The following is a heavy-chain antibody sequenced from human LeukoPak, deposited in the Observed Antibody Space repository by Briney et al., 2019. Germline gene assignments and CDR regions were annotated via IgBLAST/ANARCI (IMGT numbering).Heavy chain of an antibody. J-gene: IGHJ3*02. CDR1: GYTFSNAW. CDR2: IRRITDGGTT. CDR3: ATAVSRYTLTWGGFDI. V-gene: IGHV3-15*01. D-gene: IGHD1-14*01. Sequence: GGSLRLSCAASGYTFSNAWMNWVRQAPRKGLEWVGRIRRITDGGTTDYAAPVKGRFTISRDDSKNTLYLQMNSLKTEDAGVYYCATAVSRYTLTWGGFDIWGQGTRVTVSS.